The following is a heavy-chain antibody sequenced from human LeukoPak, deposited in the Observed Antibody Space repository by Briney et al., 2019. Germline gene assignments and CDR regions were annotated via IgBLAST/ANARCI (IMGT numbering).Heavy chain of an antibody. D-gene: IGHD2/OR15-2a*01. V-gene: IGHV3-7*01. Sequence: GGSLRLSCAASGFTFSSYWMSWVRQAPGKGLEWVANIKQDGSEKYYVDSVKGRFTISRDNAKNSLYLQMNSLRAEDTAVYYCARTVLRRYGEMDYWGQGTLVTVSS. CDR1: GFTFSSYW. J-gene: IGHJ4*02. CDR2: IKQDGSEK. CDR3: ARTVLRRYGEMDY.